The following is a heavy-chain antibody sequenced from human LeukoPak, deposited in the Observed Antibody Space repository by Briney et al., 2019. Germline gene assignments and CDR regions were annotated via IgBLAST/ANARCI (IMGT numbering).Heavy chain of an antibody. Sequence: SETLSLTCTVSGDSISNYYWSWIRQPPGKGLEWIGYIYYSGSTNYNPSLKSRVTISVDTSKNQFSLKLGSVTAADTAVYYCAKVFRSVAARGAFDIWGQGTMVTVSS. CDR3: AKVFRSVAARGAFDI. CDR2: IYYSGST. D-gene: IGHD6-19*01. CDR1: GDSISNYY. J-gene: IGHJ3*02. V-gene: IGHV4-59*08.